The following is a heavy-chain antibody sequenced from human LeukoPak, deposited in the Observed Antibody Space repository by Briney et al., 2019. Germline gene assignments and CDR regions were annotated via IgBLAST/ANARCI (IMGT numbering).Heavy chain of an antibody. D-gene: IGHD2-21*02. J-gene: IGHJ4*02. CDR3: AKETDGYYRCAGE. Sequence: GGSLRLSCTASGFSFTDYGMHWIRQAPGKGLEWVAFIEYHGGNTYYSDSVKGRFTISRDISKKTLYLQMNSLRPEDMGIYYCAKETDGYYRCAGEWGPGTLVTVSS. V-gene: IGHV3-30*02. CDR2: IEYHGGNT. CDR1: GFSFTDYG.